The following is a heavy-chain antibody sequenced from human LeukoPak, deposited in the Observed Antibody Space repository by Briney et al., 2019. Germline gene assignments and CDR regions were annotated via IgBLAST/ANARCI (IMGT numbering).Heavy chain of an antibody. D-gene: IGHD3-9*01. Sequence: PSETLSLTCTVSGGSISSGSYYWSWIRQPAGKGLEWIGRIYTSGSTNYNPSLKSRVTISVDTSKNQFSLKLSSVTAADTAVYYCARGGYDILTGYDNWFDPWGQGTLVTVSS. J-gene: IGHJ5*02. V-gene: IGHV4-61*02. CDR2: IYTSGST. CDR3: ARGGYDILTGYDNWFDP. CDR1: GGSISSGSYY.